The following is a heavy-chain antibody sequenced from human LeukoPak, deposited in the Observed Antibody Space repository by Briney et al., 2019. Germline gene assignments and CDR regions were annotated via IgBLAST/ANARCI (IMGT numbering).Heavy chain of an antibody. CDR1: GFNFKSYS. CDR3: ARAAGHYFDY. J-gene: IGHJ4*02. Sequence: PGGSLRLSCAASGFNFKSYSMNWVRQAPGKGLVWVSFISSTSSDLLYADSVKGRFTVSRDNGKNSLYLQTNSLRAEDTAVYYCARAAGHYFDYWGQGSLVTVSS. D-gene: IGHD3-10*01. CDR2: ISSTSSDL. V-gene: IGHV3-21*06.